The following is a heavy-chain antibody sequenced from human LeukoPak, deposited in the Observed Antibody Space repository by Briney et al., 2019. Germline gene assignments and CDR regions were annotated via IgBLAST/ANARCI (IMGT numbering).Heavy chain of an antibody. J-gene: IGHJ3*02. Sequence: PSETLSLTCTVSGGSISSYYWSWIRQPPGKGLEWIGYIYTSGSTNYNPSLKSRVTISVDTSKNQFSLKLSSVTAADTAVYYCARAYYDFWSDTRAFWDIWGQGTMVTVSS. CDR2: IYTSGST. CDR1: GGSISSYY. V-gene: IGHV4-4*08. CDR3: ARAYYDFWSDTRAFWDI. D-gene: IGHD3-3*01.